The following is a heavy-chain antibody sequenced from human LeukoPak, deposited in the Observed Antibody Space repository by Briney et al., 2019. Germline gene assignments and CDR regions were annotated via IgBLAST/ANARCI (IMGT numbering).Heavy chain of an antibody. D-gene: IGHD5-18*01. CDR2: IYYSGST. J-gene: IGHJ3*02. Sequence: ASETLSLTCTVSGGSISSSSYYWSWIRQPPGKGLEWIGYIYYSGSTNYNPSLKSRVTISVDTSKKQFSLKLSSVTAADTAVYYCARSGYSYGADAFDIWGQGTMVTVSS. CDR3: ARSGYSYGADAFDI. CDR1: GGSISSSSYY. V-gene: IGHV4-61*01.